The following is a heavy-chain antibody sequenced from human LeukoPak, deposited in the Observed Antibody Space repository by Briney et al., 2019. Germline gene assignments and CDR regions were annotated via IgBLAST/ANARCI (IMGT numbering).Heavy chain of an antibody. CDR1: GYSFTSYW. J-gene: IGHJ5*02. Sequence: ASVKISCKGSGYSFTSYWIGWVRQMPGKGLEWMGIIYPGDSDTRYSPSFQGQVTISADKSISTAYLQWSSLKASDTAMYYCARRRGYLLNWFDPWGQGTLVTVSS. V-gene: IGHV5-51*01. CDR2: IYPGDSDT. CDR3: ARRRGYLLNWFDP. D-gene: IGHD5-12*01.